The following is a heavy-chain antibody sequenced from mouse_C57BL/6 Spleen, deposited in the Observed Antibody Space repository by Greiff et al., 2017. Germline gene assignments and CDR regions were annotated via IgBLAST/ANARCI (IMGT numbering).Heavy chain of an antibody. CDR3: AREGGNSFDY. CDR2: IDPSDSYT. V-gene: IGHV1-59*01. Sequence: QVQLQQPGAELVRPGTSVKLSCKASGYTFTSYWMHWVKQRPGQGLEWIGVIDPSDSYTNYNQKFKGKATLTVDTSSSTAYMQLSSLTSEDSAVYYCAREGGNSFDYWGQGTTLTVSS. J-gene: IGHJ2*01. CDR1: GYTFTSYW.